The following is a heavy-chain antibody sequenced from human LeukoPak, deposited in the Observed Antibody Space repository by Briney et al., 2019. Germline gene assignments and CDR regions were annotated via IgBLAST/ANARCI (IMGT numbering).Heavy chain of an antibody. V-gene: IGHV2-5*02. J-gene: IGHJ5*02. D-gene: IGHD7-27*01. CDR3: AHRRALGRNNWFDP. Sequence: SGPTLVKPTQTLTLTCTFSGFSLTTRGVGVGWIRQPPGKALEWLALIYWDDDKRYSPSLKTRLTITKDTSKNQVVLTMTNMDPVDTGTYYCAHRRALGRNNWFDPWGQGALVTVSS. CDR1: GFSLTTRGVG. CDR2: IYWDDDK.